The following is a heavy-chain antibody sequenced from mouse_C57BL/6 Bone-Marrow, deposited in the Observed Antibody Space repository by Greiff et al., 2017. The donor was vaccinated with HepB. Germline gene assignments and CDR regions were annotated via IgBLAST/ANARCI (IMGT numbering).Heavy chain of an antibody. CDR3: ARRHFYYAMDY. CDR1: GYAFSSSW. D-gene: IGHD3-1*01. Sequence: VQLVESGPELVKPGASVKISCKASGYAFSSSWMNWVKQRPGKGLEWIGRIYPGDGDTNYNGKFKGKATLTADKSSSTAYMQLSSLTSEDSAVYFCARRHFYYAMDYWGQGTSVTVSS. V-gene: IGHV1-82*01. CDR2: IYPGDGDT. J-gene: IGHJ4*01.